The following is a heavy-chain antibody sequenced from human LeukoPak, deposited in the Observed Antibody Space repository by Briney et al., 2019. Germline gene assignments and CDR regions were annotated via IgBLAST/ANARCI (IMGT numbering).Heavy chain of an antibody. Sequence: SETLSLTCAVYGGSFSGYYWSWIRQPPGKGLEWIGEINHSGSSNYNPSLTSRVTISVDTSKNQFSLTLSSVTAADTAVYYCARVARCTSCFDVDYWGQGTLVTVSS. CDR3: ARVARCTSCFDVDY. J-gene: IGHJ4*02. D-gene: IGHD2-2*01. CDR2: INHSGSS. CDR1: GGSFSGYY. V-gene: IGHV4-34*01.